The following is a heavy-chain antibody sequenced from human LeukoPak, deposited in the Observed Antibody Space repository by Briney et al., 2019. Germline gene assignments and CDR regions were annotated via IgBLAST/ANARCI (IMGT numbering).Heavy chain of an antibody. CDR3: ARYSGSYYLDF. V-gene: IGHV4-30-4*01. D-gene: IGHD1-26*01. CDR1: GGSINRGDYY. CDR2: IYYSGSA. Sequence: LRLSCTVSGGSINRGDYYWSWIRQPPGKGLEWIGYIYYSGSAYYNPSLKSRVTILVDTSKNQFSLKLSSVTAADTAVYYCARYSGSYYLDFWGQGTLVTVSS. J-gene: IGHJ4*02.